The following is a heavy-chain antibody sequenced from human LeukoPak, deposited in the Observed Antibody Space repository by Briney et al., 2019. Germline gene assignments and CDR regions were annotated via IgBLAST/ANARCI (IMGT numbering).Heavy chain of an antibody. CDR1: GFTFSNAW. Sequence: GGSLRLSCAASGFTFSNAWMSWVRQAPGRGLEWVGRIKSKTDGGTTDYAAPVKGRFTISRDDSKNTLYLQMNRLKTEDTAVYYCTTEFKILYAFHWGQGTLVTVSS. V-gene: IGHV3-15*01. CDR2: IKSKTDGGTT. D-gene: IGHD2-8*01. CDR3: TTEFKILYAFH. J-gene: IGHJ4*02.